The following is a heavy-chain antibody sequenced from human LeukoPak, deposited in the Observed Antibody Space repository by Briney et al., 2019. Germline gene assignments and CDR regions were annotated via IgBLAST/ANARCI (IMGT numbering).Heavy chain of an antibody. CDR2: IYYSGST. CDR1: GGSISSSSYY. V-gene: IGHV4-39*01. J-gene: IGHJ5*02. Sequence: PSETLSLTCTVSGGSISSSSYYWGWIRQPPGKGLEWIGSIYYSGSTYYNPSLKSRVTISVDTSKNQFSLKLSSVTAADTAVYYCARHFASGSYYRPENWFDPWGQGTLVTVSS. CDR3: ARHFASGSYYRPENWFDP. D-gene: IGHD3-10*01.